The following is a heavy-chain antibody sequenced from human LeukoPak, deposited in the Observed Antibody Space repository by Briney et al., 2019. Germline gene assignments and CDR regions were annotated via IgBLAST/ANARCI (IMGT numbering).Heavy chain of an antibody. CDR1: GGSFSGYY. D-gene: IGHD2-2*01. Sequence: SETLSLTCAVYGGSFSGYYWSWIRQPPGKGLEWTGEINHSGSTNYNPSLKSRVTISVDTSKNQFSLKLSSVTAADTAVYYCARGSCSSTSCYPVYYYGMDVWGQGTTVTVSS. CDR2: INHSGST. V-gene: IGHV4-34*01. J-gene: IGHJ6*02. CDR3: ARGSCSSTSCYPVYYYGMDV.